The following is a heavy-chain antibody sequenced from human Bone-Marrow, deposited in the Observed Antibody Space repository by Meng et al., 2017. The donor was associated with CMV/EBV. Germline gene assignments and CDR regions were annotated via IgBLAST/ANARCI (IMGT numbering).Heavy chain of an antibody. V-gene: IGHV4-34*01. Sequence: SETLSLTCAVYGGSFSGYYWSWIRQPPGKGLEWIGEINHSGSTNYNPSLKSRVTISVDTSKNQFSLKLSSVTAADTAVYYCARSLGYCSGGSCYGRLPGNYWDQGTLVTASS. D-gene: IGHD2-15*01. J-gene: IGHJ4*02. CDR2: INHSGST. CDR3: ARSLGYCSGGSCYGRLPGNY. CDR1: GGSFSGYY.